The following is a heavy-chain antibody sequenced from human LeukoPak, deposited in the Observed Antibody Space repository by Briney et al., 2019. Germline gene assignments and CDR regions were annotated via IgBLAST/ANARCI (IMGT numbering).Heavy chain of an antibody. V-gene: IGHV4-59*12. J-gene: IGHJ5*02. CDR1: GGSISSYY. CDR3: AKELKGPSSGRFGP. Sequence: SETLSLTCTVSGGSISSYYWSWIRQPPGKGLEWIGYIYYSGSTNYNPSLKSRVTISVDTSKNQFSLKLSSVTAADTAVYYCAKELKGPSSGRFGPWGQGTLVTVSS. D-gene: IGHD6-19*01. CDR2: IYYSGST.